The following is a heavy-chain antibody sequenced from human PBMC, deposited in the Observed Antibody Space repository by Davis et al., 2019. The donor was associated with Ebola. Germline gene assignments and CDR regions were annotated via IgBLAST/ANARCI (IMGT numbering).Heavy chain of an antibody. D-gene: IGHD5-18*01. CDR1: GFPFSSYT. J-gene: IGHJ4*02. CDR3: ARHRYTFDY. V-gene: IGHV3-30-3*01. Sequence: PGGSLRLSCAASGFPFSSYTMHWVRQAPGKGLEWVAVISYDGSNKYYADSVKGRFTISRDNSKNTLYLQMNSLRAEDTAVYYCARHRYTFDYWGQGTLVTVSS. CDR2: ISYDGSNK.